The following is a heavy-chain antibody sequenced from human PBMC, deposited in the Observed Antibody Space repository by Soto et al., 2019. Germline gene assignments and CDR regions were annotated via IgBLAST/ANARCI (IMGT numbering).Heavy chain of an antibody. D-gene: IGHD3-22*01. CDR2: INPNSGGT. Sequence: GASVKVSCKASGYTFTGYYMHWVRQAPGQGLEWMGWINPNSGGTNYAQKFQGRVTMTRDTSISTAYMELSRLRSDDTAVYYCARVYPDYYDSSGPIDYWGQGTLVTVSS. J-gene: IGHJ4*02. CDR1: GYTFTGYY. CDR3: ARVYPDYYDSSGPIDY. V-gene: IGHV1-2*02.